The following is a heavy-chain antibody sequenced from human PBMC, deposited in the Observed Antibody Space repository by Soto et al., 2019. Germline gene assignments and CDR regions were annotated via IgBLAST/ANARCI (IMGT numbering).Heavy chain of an antibody. J-gene: IGHJ4*02. CDR2: IYPGDSET. Sequence: GESLKISCKGSGYSFTDYWIGWVRQVPGKGLEWMGVIYPGDSETRFSPSFQGQVTISADKSIYTAYLQWSRLKASDSAMYYCAREGSHFYRSSFGYWRRGPMVTVSS. D-gene: IGHD6-19*01. CDR1: GYSFTDYW. CDR3: AREGSHFYRSSFGY. V-gene: IGHV5-51*01.